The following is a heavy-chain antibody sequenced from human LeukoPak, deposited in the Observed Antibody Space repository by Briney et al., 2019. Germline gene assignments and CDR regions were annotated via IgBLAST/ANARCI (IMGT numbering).Heavy chain of an antibody. D-gene: IGHD5-24*01. J-gene: IGHJ4*02. CDR1: GFTFSSYW. CDR3: AREGWDRDGYNKFDY. V-gene: IGHV3-7*01. CDR2: IKQDGSEK. Sequence: GGSLRLSCAASGFTFSSYWMSWVRQAPGKGLEWVANIKQDGSEKYYADSVKGRFTISRDNSKNTLYLQMNSLRAEDTAVYYCAREGWDRDGYNKFDYWGQGTLVTVSS.